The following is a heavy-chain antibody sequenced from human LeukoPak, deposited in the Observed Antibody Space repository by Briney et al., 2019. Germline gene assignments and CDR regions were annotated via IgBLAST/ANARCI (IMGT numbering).Heavy chain of an antibody. CDR1: GYTLNQLS. J-gene: IGHJ4*02. Sequence: ASVKVSCKVSGYTLNQLSMHWVRQAPGKGLEWMGGFDPEDGETIYAQKFQGRVTMTEDTSTDTAYMELNSLRAEDTAVYYCVTENPRFLNWLDQNAWGQGTLVTVSS. V-gene: IGHV1-24*01. CDR2: FDPEDGET. CDR3: VTENPRFLNWLDQNA. D-gene: IGHD3-9*01.